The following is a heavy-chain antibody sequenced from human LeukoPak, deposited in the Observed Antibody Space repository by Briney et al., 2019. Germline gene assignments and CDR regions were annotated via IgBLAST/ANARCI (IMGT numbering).Heavy chain of an antibody. CDR3: AKPPPDSSSWLFDY. CDR1: GFTFSSYA. Sequence: GSLRLSCAASGFTFSSYAMSWVRQAPGKGLEWVSTISDNGGSTYYADSVKGRFTISRDNSKNTLYLQMNSLRAEDTAVYYCAKPPPDSSSWLFDYWGQGALVTVSS. J-gene: IGHJ4*02. V-gene: IGHV3-23*01. D-gene: IGHD6-13*01. CDR2: ISDNGGST.